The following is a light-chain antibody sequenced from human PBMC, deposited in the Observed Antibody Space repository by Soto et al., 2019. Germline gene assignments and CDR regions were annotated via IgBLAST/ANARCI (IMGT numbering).Light chain of an antibody. CDR1: QSVSRY. CDR2: DAS. V-gene: IGKV3-11*01. J-gene: IGKJ4*01. CDR3: QQRSDWPST. Sequence: DIVLTQSPATLSLSPGERATLSCRASQSVSRYLAWYQQKPGQAPRLLIYDASNRATGIPARFSGSGSGTDFTLTISSLEPEDFAVYYCQQRSDWPSTFGGVTKVEI.